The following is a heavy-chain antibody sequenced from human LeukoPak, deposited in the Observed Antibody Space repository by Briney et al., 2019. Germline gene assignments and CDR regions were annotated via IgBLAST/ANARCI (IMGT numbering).Heavy chain of an antibody. D-gene: IGHD5-18*01. Sequence: PGGSLRLSCAASGFTFSGSAMHWVRQASGKGLEWVGRIRSKANSYATAYAASVKGRFTISRDDSKNTAYLQMNSLKTEDTAVYYCARDPGYSYGYGVWGQGTLVTVSS. CDR3: ARDPGYSYGYGV. J-gene: IGHJ4*02. CDR2: IRSKANSYAT. V-gene: IGHV3-73*01. CDR1: GFTFSGSA.